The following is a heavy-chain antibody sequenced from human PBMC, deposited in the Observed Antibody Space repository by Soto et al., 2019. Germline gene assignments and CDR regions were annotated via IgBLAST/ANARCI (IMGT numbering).Heavy chain of an antibody. CDR2: IIPIFGTA. D-gene: IGHD6-13*01. CDR3: ARDRPGAAAGTLGY. Sequence: SVKVSCKASGGTFSSYAISWVRQAPGQGLEWMGGIIPIFGTANYAQKFQGRVTITADESTSTAYMELSSLRSEDTAVYYCARDRPGAAAGTLGYWGQGTLVTVSS. CDR1: GGTFSSYA. J-gene: IGHJ4*02. V-gene: IGHV1-69*13.